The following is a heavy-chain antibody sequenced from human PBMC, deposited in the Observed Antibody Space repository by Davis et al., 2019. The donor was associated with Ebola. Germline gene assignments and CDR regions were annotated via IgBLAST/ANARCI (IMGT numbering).Heavy chain of an antibody. J-gene: IGHJ6*02. Sequence: GESLKISCAASGFTFSNAWMSWVRQAPGKGLEWVGRIKSKTDGGTTDYAAPVKGRFTISRDDSKNTLYLQMNSLKTEDTAVYYCTTPMTTVTTEGYYYYYGMDVWGQGTTVTVSS. D-gene: IGHD4-17*01. CDR3: TTPMTTVTTEGYYYYYGMDV. CDR2: IKSKTDGGTT. V-gene: IGHV3-15*01. CDR1: GFTFSNAW.